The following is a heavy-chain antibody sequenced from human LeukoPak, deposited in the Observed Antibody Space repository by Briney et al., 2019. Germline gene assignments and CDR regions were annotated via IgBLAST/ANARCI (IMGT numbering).Heavy chain of an antibody. CDR1: GFTFSSYA. J-gene: IGHJ4*02. V-gene: IGHV3-23*01. Sequence: GGSLRLSCAASGFTFSSYAMSWVRQAPGKGLEWVSAISGSGGSTCYADSVKGRFTISRDNSKNTAYLQMNSLRAEDTAVYYCAKIPQQLVLGYFDYWGQGTLVT. CDR2: ISGSGGST. D-gene: IGHD6-13*01. CDR3: AKIPQQLVLGYFDY.